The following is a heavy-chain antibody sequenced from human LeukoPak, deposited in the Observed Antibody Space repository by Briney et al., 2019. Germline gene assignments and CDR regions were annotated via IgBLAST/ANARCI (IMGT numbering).Heavy chain of an antibody. D-gene: IGHD6-6*01. V-gene: IGHV3-66*01. J-gene: IGHJ4*02. CDR1: GFTFTTYA. CDR2: IYGGGTT. Sequence: QSGRSLRLSCAASGFTFTTYAMNWVRQAPGKGLEWVSMIYGGGTTYYADSVKGRFTISRDNSKNTLNLQMNSLRAEDTAVYYCAKDLYSSSAFDYWGQGTLVTVSS. CDR3: AKDLYSSSAFDY.